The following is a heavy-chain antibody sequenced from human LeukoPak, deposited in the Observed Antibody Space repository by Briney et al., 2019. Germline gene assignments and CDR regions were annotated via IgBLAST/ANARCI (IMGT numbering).Heavy chain of an antibody. D-gene: IGHD5-12*01. CDR1: GFTFSNYW. J-gene: IGHJ4*02. CDR2: INGDGSSI. Sequence: GGSLRLSCAGSGFTFSNYWMHWVRQAPGKGLVWVSRINGDGSSISYADSVKVRFTISRDNAKNTLYLKINSLRAEDTAVFYCARGPSGSAYGLFDYWGQGTLVTVSS. CDR3: ARGPSGSAYGLFDY. V-gene: IGHV3-74*01.